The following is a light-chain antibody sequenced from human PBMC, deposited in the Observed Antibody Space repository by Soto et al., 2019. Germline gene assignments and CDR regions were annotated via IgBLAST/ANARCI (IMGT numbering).Light chain of an antibody. J-gene: IGKJ1*01. V-gene: IGKV3-15*01. CDR1: QSVSSN. CDR2: GAS. Sequence: EIVMTQSPATLSVSPGERATLSCRASQSVSSNLAWYQQKPGQAPRLLIYGASTRATGIPARFSGSRSGTEFTLNISSLQSEDLAVYYCQQYNNWPRTFGQGTKVEMK. CDR3: QQYNNWPRT.